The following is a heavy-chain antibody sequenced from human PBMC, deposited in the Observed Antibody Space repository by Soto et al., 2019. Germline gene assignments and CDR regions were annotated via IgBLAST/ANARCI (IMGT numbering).Heavy chain of an antibody. V-gene: IGHV3-9*01. J-gene: IGHJ6*02. D-gene: IGHD1-1*01. CDR3: AKGWNYNYYYGMDV. CDR2: ISWNSGSI. Sequence: DVQLVESGGGLVQPGRSLRLSCAASGFTFDDYAMHWVRQAPGKGLEWVSGISWNSGSIGYADSVKGRFTISRDNAKNSLYLQMNSLRAEDTALYYCAKGWNYNYYYGMDVWGQGTTVTVSS. CDR1: GFTFDDYA.